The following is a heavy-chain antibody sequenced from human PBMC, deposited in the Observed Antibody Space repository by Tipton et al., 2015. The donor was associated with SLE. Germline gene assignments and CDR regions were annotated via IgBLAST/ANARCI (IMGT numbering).Heavy chain of an antibody. CDR2: IPYDGSNK. CDR3: ARERLGGSFDY. CDR1: GFTFSSYA. D-gene: IGHD3-16*01. V-gene: IGHV3-30-3*01. J-gene: IGHJ4*02. Sequence: SLRLSCAASGFTFSSYAMHWVRQAPGKGLEWVAVIPYDGSNKYYADSMKGRFTISRDNSKNTLYLQMNSLRAEDTAVYYCARERLGGSFDYWGQGTLVTVSS.